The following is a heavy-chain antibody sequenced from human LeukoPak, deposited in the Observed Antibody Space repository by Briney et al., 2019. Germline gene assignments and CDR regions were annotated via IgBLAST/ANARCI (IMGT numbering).Heavy chain of an antibody. CDR1: GGSISSYY. CDR2: IYYSGST. J-gene: IGHJ3*02. Sequence: SETLSLTCTVSGGSISSYYWSWIRQPPGKGLEWIGYIYYSGSTNYNPSLKSRVTISVDTSKNQFSLKLSSVTAADTAVYYCARETGDAFDIWGQGAMVTVSS. CDR3: ARETGDAFDI. V-gene: IGHV4-59*12.